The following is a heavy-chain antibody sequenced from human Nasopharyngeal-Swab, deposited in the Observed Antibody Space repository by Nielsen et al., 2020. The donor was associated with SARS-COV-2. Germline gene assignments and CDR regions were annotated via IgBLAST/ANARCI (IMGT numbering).Heavy chain of an antibody. V-gene: IGHV7-4-1*02. CDR2: IHTHTGNP. Sequence: SVKVSCKASGYTFTSYAMTWVRHAPGQGREWMGWIHTHTGNPTYAQDFTGRFVFYLDTYVSTAYLQVSSLKAEDTAVYYCARDDRVTIFGVVIGVGVGMDVWGQGTTVTVSS. D-gene: IGHD3-3*01. CDR1: GYTFTSYA. CDR3: ARDDRVTIFGVVIGVGVGMDV. J-gene: IGHJ6*02.